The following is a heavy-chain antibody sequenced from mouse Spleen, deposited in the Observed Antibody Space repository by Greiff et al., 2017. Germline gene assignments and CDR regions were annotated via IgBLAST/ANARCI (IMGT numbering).Heavy chain of an antibody. V-gene: IGHV1-42*01. Sequence: VQLQQSGPELVKPGASVKISCKASGYSFTGYYMNWVKQSPEKSLEWIGEINPSTGGTTYNQKFKAKATLTVDKSSSTAYMQLKSLTSEDSAVYYCARLYYGSSYFYYAMDYWGQGTSVTVSS. J-gene: IGHJ4*01. D-gene: IGHD1-1*01. CDR1: GYSFTGYY. CDR3: ARLYYGSSYFYYAMDY. CDR2: INPSTGGT.